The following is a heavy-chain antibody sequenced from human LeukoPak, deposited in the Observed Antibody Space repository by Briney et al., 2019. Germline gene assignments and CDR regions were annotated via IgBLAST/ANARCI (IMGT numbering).Heavy chain of an antibody. Sequence: PGGSLRLSCTASGFTFGDYAMSWVRQAPGKGLERVSAISGSGGSTYSADSVKGRFTISRDNSKNTLYLQMNSLRAEDTAVYYCARVIGASRTPFDSSGLDAFDIWGQGTMVTVSS. D-gene: IGHD3-22*01. CDR2: ISGSGGST. CDR1: GFTFGDYA. J-gene: IGHJ3*02. CDR3: ARVIGASRTPFDSSGLDAFDI. V-gene: IGHV3-23*01.